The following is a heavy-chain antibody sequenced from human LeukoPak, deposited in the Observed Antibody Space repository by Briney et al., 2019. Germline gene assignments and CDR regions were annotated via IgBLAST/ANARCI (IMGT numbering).Heavy chain of an antibody. CDR2: IYTSGST. Sequence: PSETLSLTCTVSGGSISSYYWSWIRQPAGKGLEWIGRIYTSGSTNYNPSLKSRVTMSVDTSKNQFSLKLSSVTAADTAVYYCARDGSPVRYFDWLSPHAFDIWGQGTVVTVSS. J-gene: IGHJ3*02. V-gene: IGHV4-4*07. CDR1: GGSISSYY. CDR3: ARDGSPVRYFDWLSPHAFDI. D-gene: IGHD3-9*01.